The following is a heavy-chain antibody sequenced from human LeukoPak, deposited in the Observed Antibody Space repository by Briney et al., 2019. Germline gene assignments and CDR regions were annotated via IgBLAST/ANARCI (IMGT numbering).Heavy chain of an antibody. Sequence: ASVKVSCKASGHTFTSLRVHWVRQAPGQGLEWMGIMSPSDGSTDYAQKFQGRITMTRDASTSTAYMELSSLRSEDTAVYYCARVSVVLGYGSGSLRRYYYYGMDVWGQGTTVTVSS. V-gene: IGHV1-46*01. CDR2: MSPSDGST. J-gene: IGHJ6*02. D-gene: IGHD3-10*01. CDR1: GHTFTSLR. CDR3: ARVSVVLGYGSGSLRRYYYYGMDV.